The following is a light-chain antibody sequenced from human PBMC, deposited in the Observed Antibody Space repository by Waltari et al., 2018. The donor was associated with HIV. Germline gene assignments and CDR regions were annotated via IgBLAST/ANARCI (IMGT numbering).Light chain of an antibody. CDR1: ESISHF. J-gene: IGKJ2*01. CDR3: QQSFHSHHT. CDR2: GGN. V-gene: IGKV1-39*01. Sequence: DIQMTQSPSALSASVGERVVITCRASESISHFANWYQQKAGQAPKLLIYGGNKLQSGVPSRFSGSGSVTHFTLTINTLQPEDSATYFCQQSFHSHHTFGQGT.